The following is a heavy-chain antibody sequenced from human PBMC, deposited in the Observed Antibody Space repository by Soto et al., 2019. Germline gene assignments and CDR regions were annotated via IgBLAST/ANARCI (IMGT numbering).Heavy chain of an antibody. D-gene: IGHD3-10*01. J-gene: IGHJ4*02. CDR1: GFTFISYW. V-gene: IGHV3-7*01. CDR3: ARDPMGIDY. Sequence: PGGSLRLSCAASGFTFISYWIILFHQAPFKGLEWVANIKQDGSEKYYVDSVKSRFTISRDNAKNSLYLQMNSLRAEDTAVYYCARDPMGIDYWGQGTLVTVSS. CDR2: IKQDGSEK.